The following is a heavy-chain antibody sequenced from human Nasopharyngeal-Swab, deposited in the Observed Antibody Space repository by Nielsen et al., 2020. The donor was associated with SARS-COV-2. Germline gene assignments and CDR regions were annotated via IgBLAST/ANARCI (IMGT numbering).Heavy chain of an antibody. CDR2: INPSGGST. D-gene: IGHD3-9*01. J-gene: IGHJ6*02. CDR1: GYTFTSYY. Sequence: ASVKVSCKASGYTFTSYYMHWVRQAPGQGLEWMGIINPSGGSTSCAQKFQGRVTMTRDTSTSTVYMELSSLRSEDTAVYYCARTPYYDILTGYYRGAGDYYYYYGMDVWGQGTTVTVSS. V-gene: IGHV1-46*01. CDR3: ARTPYYDILTGYYRGAGDYYYYYGMDV.